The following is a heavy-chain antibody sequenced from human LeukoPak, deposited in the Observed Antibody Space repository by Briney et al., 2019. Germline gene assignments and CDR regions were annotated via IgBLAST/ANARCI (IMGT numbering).Heavy chain of an antibody. Sequence: GGSLSLSCTASGFTLSSYGMHWFGRPQGRGLGWVPNIRKDGSEKYYVDSVKGRFTISRDNAKNSLYLQMNSLRAEDAAVYYCARERGSYYGSGSPIDYWGQGTLVTVSS. CDR2: IRKDGSEK. CDR1: GFTLSSYG. V-gene: IGHV3-7*01. J-gene: IGHJ4*02. D-gene: IGHD3-10*01. CDR3: ARERGSYYGSGSPIDY.